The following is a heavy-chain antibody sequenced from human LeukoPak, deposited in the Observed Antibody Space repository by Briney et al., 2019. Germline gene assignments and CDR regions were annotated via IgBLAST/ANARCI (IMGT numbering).Heavy chain of an antibody. CDR3: AHGTTDMRRSDGPDS. CDR1: GFSLSTYGVN. V-gene: IGHV2-5*02. CDR2: IYWDDDK. J-gene: IGHJ4*02. Sequence: SGPTLVKPAQTLTLTCTFSGFSLSTYGVNVGWVRQPPGKALEWLALIYWDDDKRYSPSLKSRLTITKDTSKNQVVLTMTNMDPVDTATYYCAHGTTDMRRSDGPDSWGQGALVTVSS. D-gene: IGHD2/OR15-2a*01.